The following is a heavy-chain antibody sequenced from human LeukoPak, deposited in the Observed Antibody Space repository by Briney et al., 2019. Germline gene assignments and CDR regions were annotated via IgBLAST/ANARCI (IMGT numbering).Heavy chain of an antibody. D-gene: IGHD3-9*01. CDR3: ARAPLLTGYFDFDY. J-gene: IGHJ4*02. Sequence: PSETLSLTCTVSGGPISSYYWSWIRQPAGKGLEWIGRIYISGSTNYNPSLKSRVTMSVDTSKNQFSLKLSFVTAADTAVYYCARAPLLTGYFDFDYWGQGTLVTVSS. V-gene: IGHV4-4*07. CDR2: IYISGST. CDR1: GGPISSYY.